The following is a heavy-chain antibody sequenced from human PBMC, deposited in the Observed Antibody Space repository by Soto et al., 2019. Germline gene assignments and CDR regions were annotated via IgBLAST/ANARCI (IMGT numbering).Heavy chain of an antibody. CDR1: GYTFTSYG. V-gene: IGHV1-18*01. CDR3: AASRGVYYGSGSLWFDP. CDR2: ISAYNGNT. D-gene: IGHD3-10*01. J-gene: IGHJ5*02. Sequence: ASVKVSCKASGYTFTSYGISWVRQAPGQGLEWMGWISAYNGNTNYAQKLQGRVTMTTDTSTSTAYMELRSLRSDDTAVYYCAASRGVYYGSGSLWFDPWGQGTLVTVSS.